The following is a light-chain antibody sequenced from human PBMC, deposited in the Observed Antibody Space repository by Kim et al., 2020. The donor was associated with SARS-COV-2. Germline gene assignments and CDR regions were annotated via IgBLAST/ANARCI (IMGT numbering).Light chain of an antibody. V-gene: IGLV10-54*01. CDR1: NNNVGNEG. CDR2: RNN. Sequence: QAGLTQPPSVSKDLRQTATLTCTGNNNNVGNEGAAWLQHHHGHPPKLLSYRNNNRPSGISERLSASRSGNTASLTITGLQPEDEADYYCSAWDRTLSAWVFGGGTQLTVL. J-gene: IGLJ3*02. CDR3: SAWDRTLSAWV.